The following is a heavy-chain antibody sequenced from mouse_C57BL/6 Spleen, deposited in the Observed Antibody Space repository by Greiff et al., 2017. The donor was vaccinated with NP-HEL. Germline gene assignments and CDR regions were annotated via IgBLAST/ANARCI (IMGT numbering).Heavy chain of an antibody. Sequence: QVQLKQSGPELVKPGASVKISCKASGYAFSSSWMNWVKQRPGKGLEWIGRIYPGDGDTNYNGKFKGKATLTADKSSSTAYMQLSSLTSEDSAVYFCARENPFTAVVAPFAYWGQGTLVTVSA. CDR3: ARENPFTAVVAPFAY. V-gene: IGHV1-82*01. J-gene: IGHJ3*01. D-gene: IGHD1-1*01. CDR2: IYPGDGDT. CDR1: GYAFSSSW.